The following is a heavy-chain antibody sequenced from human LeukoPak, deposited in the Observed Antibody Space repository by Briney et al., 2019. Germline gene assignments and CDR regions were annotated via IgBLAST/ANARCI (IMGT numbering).Heavy chain of an antibody. CDR2: IYHSGST. J-gene: IGHJ4*02. Sequence: SETLSLTCAVSGGSISSGGYSWSWIRQPPGKGLEWIGYIYHSGSTYYNPSLKSRVTISVDRSKNQFSLKLSSVTAADTAVYYCARAPLRYCSVTSCSCFDYWGQGTLVTVSS. CDR1: GGSISSGGYS. D-gene: IGHD2-2*01. CDR3: ARAPLRYCSVTSCSCFDY. V-gene: IGHV4-30-2*01.